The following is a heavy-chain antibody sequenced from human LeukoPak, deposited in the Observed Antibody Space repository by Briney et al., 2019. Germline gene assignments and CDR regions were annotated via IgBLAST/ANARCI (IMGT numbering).Heavy chain of an antibody. J-gene: IGHJ6*03. CDR3: ARVHSSDWNAYFYYLDV. Sequence: PGGSLRLSCAASGFTFSNDAFRWVRQAPGKGLEWVALTSYDGSHKYYADSVKGRFTISRDNSKNTLYLQMNSLRAEDRAVYFCARVHSSDWNAYFYYLDVWGEGTTVTVSS. CDR1: GFTFSNDA. V-gene: IGHV3-30*04. CDR2: TSYDGSHK. D-gene: IGHD6-19*01.